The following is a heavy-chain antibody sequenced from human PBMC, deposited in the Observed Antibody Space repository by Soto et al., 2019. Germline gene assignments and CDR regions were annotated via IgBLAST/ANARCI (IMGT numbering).Heavy chain of an antibody. CDR2: ISGGGDTT. D-gene: IGHD3-10*01. CDR3: AKGRGGSGSLTPRVDF. V-gene: IGHV3-23*01. CDR1: GFTCNNYA. J-gene: IGHJ4*02. Sequence: EVQLWESWGGLVQPGGSLRLSWAASGFTCNNYAMTWVRQAPGKGLSWVSAISGGGDTTSYADSVKGRFTVSRDGSKNTLYLQRSSLRAEDTALYYCAKGRGGSGSLTPRVDFWGQGTLVTVSS.